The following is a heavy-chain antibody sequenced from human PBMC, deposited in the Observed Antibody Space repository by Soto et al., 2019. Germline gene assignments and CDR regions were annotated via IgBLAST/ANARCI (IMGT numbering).Heavy chain of an antibody. J-gene: IGHJ5*02. CDR2: ISGSGRYT. Sequence: EVQLLESGGGLVQPGGSLRLSCAASGFSFSAYAMSWVRQAPGKGLEWVSSISGSGRYTYYADSVKGRFTISRDNAKNTQFLQMTRLRAEDTAVYYCAKDWAADSDDVWGTYPPMGWFDAWGQGTLVTVST. CDR3: AKDWAADSDDVWGTYPPMGWFDA. CDR1: GFSFSAYA. D-gene: IGHD3-16*01. V-gene: IGHV3-23*01.